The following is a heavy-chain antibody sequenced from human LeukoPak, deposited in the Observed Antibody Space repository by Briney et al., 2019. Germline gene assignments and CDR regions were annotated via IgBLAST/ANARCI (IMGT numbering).Heavy chain of an antibody. D-gene: IGHD2-2*01. V-gene: IGHV4-31*03. CDR2: ISYSGSP. CDR3: ARGPHCSSTSCYSEYFHH. Sequence: PSQTLSLTCTVSGASISSGGYYWSWIRQHPGKGLGWIGYISYSGSPYYNPSLKSRVTISVDTSRNQFSLKLSSVTAADTAVYYCARGPHCSSTSCYSEYFHHWGQGTLVTVSS. CDR1: GASISSGGYY. J-gene: IGHJ1*01.